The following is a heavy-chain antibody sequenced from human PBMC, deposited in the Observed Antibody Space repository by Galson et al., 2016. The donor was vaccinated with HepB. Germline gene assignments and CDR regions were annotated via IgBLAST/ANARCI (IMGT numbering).Heavy chain of an antibody. Sequence: SLRLSCAASGFTFSSYAMNWVRQAPGKGLEWVASISGSGGTTYHADSVKGRFTISRDNSNNTVFLHLSSLRPEDTALYYCAKDLYYSSSFIDSCGQGTLVAVSP. V-gene: IGHV3-23*01. CDR2: ISGSGGTT. CDR1: GFTFSSYA. D-gene: IGHD2-8*01. CDR3: AKDLYYSSSFIDS. J-gene: IGHJ4*02.